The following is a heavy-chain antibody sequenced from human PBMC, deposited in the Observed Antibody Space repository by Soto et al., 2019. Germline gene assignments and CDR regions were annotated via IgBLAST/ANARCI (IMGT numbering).Heavy chain of an antibody. D-gene: IGHD6-6*01. J-gene: IGHJ4*02. Sequence: GGSLRLSCAASGFTFSNYVMRWVRQAPGKGPEWVSSITELGDSPYYADSVKGRFTISRDNSKNTLYLEMNSLRAADTAVYYCAKSGGGSPSKRYFDYWGQGTLVTVSS. CDR3: AKSGGGSPSKRYFDY. CDR2: ITELGDSP. CDR1: GFTFSNYV. V-gene: IGHV3-23*01.